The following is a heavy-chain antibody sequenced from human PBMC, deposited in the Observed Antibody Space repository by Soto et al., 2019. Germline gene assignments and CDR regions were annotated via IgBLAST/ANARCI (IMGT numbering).Heavy chain of an antibody. J-gene: IGHJ4*02. V-gene: IGHV3-23*01. D-gene: IGHD3-16*01. CDR2: ISDGDGAT. CDR3: AKGRTFFDF. CDR1: GFAFSDYA. Sequence: EVHLLESGGGLVQPGGSLRLSCAASGFAFSDYAMTWVRQAPGKGLEWVSDISDGDGATHYADSVKGRFTISRDDSKNTLYLQMDSLRAGDAAVYYCAKGRTFFDFWGQGTLVTVSS.